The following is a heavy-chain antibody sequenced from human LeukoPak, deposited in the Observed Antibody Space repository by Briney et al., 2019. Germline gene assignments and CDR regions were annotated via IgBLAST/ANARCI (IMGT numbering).Heavy chain of an antibody. Sequence: HSGGSLRLSCSASGFTFSSYAMHWVRQAPGKGLEYVSAISSNGGSTYYADSVKGRFTISRDNSKNTLYLQMSSLRAEDTAVYYCARTMVRGVNPYYYGMDVWGQGTTVTVSS. CDR2: ISSNGGST. CDR1: GFTFSSYA. CDR3: ARTMVRGVNPYYYGMDV. V-gene: IGHV3-64D*06. D-gene: IGHD3-10*01. J-gene: IGHJ6*02.